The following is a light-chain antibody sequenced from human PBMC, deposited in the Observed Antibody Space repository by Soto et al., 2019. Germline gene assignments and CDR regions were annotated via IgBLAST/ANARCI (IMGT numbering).Light chain of an antibody. CDR2: AAS. CDR3: EVYNRGPPIT. J-gene: IGKJ5*01. V-gene: IGKV3-15*01. CDR1: QNMGTN. Sequence: IVVPQSPATLSVSPGERATLSCRISQNMGTNLGWYQHKPGQAPRLLIYAASTRATGVPARFSGGGSGREFTLTTGSLQPEEFEVYYGEVYNRGPPITCGRGTRLEMK.